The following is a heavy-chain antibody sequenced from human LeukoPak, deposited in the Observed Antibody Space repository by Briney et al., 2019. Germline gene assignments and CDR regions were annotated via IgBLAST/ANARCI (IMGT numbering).Heavy chain of an antibody. D-gene: IGHD6-13*01. J-gene: IGHJ5*02. CDR3: ALAAAGTVWFDP. V-gene: IGHV1-8*01. CDR1: GYSFTSYD. CDR2: MNPNSGNT. Sequence: ASVKVSCKASGYSFTSYDINWVRQATGQGPEWMGWMNPNSGNTGYAQKFQGRVTMTRNTSVSTAYMELSSLRSDDTAVHYCALAAAGTVWFDPWGQGTLVTVSS.